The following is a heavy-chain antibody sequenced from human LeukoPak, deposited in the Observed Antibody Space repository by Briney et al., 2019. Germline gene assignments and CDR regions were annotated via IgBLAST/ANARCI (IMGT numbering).Heavy chain of an antibody. Sequence: PSETLSLTCTVSGGSISSGGYYWSWIRQHPGKGLEWIGYIYYSGGTYYNPSLKSRVTISVDTSKNQFSLKLSSVTAADTAVYYCARAVRGVIINWFDPWGQGTLVTVSS. CDR3: ARAVRGVIINWFDP. V-gene: IGHV4-31*03. J-gene: IGHJ5*02. CDR1: GGSISSGGYY. CDR2: IYYSGGT. D-gene: IGHD3-10*01.